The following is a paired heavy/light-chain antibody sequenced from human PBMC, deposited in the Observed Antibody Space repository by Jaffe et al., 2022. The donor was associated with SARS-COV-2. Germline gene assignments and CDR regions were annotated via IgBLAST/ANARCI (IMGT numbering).Light chain of an antibody. CDR2: DVS. CDR3: SSYTSSSTLV. J-gene: IGLJ1*01. Sequence: QSALTQPASVSGSPGQSITISCTGTSSDVGGYNYVSWYQQHPGKAPKLMIYDVSNRPSGVSNRFSGSKSGNTASLTISGLQAEDEADYYCSSYTSSSTLVFGTGTKVTVL. V-gene: IGLV2-14*01. CDR1: SSDVGGYNY.
Heavy chain of an antibody. CDR2: INPSGGST. CDR1: GYTFTSYY. D-gene: IGHD1-26*01. V-gene: IGHV1-46*01. J-gene: IGHJ6*02. CDR3: ARGRWGGSYYSWDYYYYGMDV. Sequence: QVQLVQSGAEVKKPGASVKVSCKASGYTFTSYYMHWVRQAPGQGLEWMGIINPSGGSTSYAQKFQGRVTMTRDTSTSTVYMELSSLRSEDTAVYYCARGRWGGSYYSWDYYYYGMDVWGQGTTVTVSS.